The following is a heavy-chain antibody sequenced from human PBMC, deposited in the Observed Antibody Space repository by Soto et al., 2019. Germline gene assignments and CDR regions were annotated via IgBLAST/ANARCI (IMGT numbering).Heavy chain of an antibody. J-gene: IGHJ4*02. CDR1: GGSISNDR. CDR2: IFASGRT. Sequence: PSKTLSLTCTVSGGSISNDRWSWVRQPAGKGLEWIGRIFASGRTNYNPSLQSRVTMSVDTSKNQFSLTMTSLAAADTAVYYCTRGTFETTAPSYWGQGIPVTVSS. V-gene: IGHV4-4*07. CDR3: TRGTFETTAPSY. D-gene: IGHD4-17*01.